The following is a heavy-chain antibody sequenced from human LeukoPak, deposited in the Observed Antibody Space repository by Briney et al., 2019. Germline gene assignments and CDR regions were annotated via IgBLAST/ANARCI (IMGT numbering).Heavy chain of an antibody. D-gene: IGHD3-10*01. Sequence: EASVKVSFKASGYTFTVYYMHWVRQAPGQGLEWMGWINPNSGGTNYAQKFQGRVTMTRDTSISTAYMELSRLRSDDTAVYYCASDLWFGELTYYMDVWGKGTTVTISS. J-gene: IGHJ6*03. CDR2: INPNSGGT. CDR1: GYTFTVYY. CDR3: ASDLWFGELTYYMDV. V-gene: IGHV1-2*02.